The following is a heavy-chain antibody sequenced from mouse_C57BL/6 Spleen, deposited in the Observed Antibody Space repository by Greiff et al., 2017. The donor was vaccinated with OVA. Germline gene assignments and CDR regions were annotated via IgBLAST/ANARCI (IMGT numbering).Heavy chain of an antibody. J-gene: IGHJ2*01. Sequence: QVQLQQSGAELVRPGASVTLSCKASGYTFTDYEMHWVKQTPVHGLEWIGAIDPETGGTAYNQKFKGKAILTVDKSSSTAYMELRSLTSEDSAVYYCTTVVEDYWGQGTTLTVSS. CDR3: TTVVEDY. CDR2: IDPETGGT. D-gene: IGHD1-1*01. CDR1: GYTFTDYE. V-gene: IGHV1-15*01.